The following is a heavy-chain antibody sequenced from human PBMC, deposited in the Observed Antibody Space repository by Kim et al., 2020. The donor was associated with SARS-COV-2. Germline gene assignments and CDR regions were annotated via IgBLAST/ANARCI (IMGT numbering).Heavy chain of an antibody. Sequence: DSVKGRFTNSRDNSKNTLYLQMNSLRAEDTAVYYCANRVDYGGKIGHFDYWGQGTLVTVSS. V-gene: IGHV3-23*01. CDR3: ANRVDYGGKIGHFDY. D-gene: IGHD4-17*01. J-gene: IGHJ4*02.